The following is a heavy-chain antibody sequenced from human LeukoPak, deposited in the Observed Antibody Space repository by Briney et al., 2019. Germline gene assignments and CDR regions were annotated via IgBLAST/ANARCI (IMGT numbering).Heavy chain of an antibody. D-gene: IGHD2-2*01. CDR1: GFTFSSYA. J-gene: IGHJ4*02. CDR3: AKSGCSGTSCYVNF. V-gene: IGHV3-23*01. CDR2: ISGSGGST. Sequence: GGSLRLSCAASGFTFSSYAMSWVRQAPGKGLEWVSAISGSGGSTYYADSVKGRFTISRDNSKSTLYLQMSSLRDEDTAVYYCAKSGCSGTSCYVNFWGQGTLVTVSS.